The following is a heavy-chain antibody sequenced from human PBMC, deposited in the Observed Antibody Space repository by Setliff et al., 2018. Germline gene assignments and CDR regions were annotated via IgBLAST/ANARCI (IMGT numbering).Heavy chain of an antibody. CDR2: IDWDDDK. D-gene: IGHD2-2*02. CDR1: GFSLSTSGMC. Sequence: ASGPTLVNPTQTLTLTCTFSGFSLSTSGMCVSWIRQPPGKALEWLARIDWDDDKYYSTSLKTRLTISKDTSKNQVVLTMTNMDPVDTATYYCARILEYCSSTSCYTLGYWGQGTLVTVSS. J-gene: IGHJ4*02. V-gene: IGHV2-70*11. CDR3: ARILEYCSSTSCYTLGY.